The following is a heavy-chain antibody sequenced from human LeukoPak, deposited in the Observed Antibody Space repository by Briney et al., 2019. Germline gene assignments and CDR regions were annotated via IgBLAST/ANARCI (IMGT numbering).Heavy chain of an antibody. CDR3: ARKTTPRGVT. Sequence: GGSLRLSCAASGFIVSANYMTWIRQAPGKGLECVSVLYSGGSTYYADSVKGRFTISRDNSNNTLYLQMNSLRAEDTAVYYCARKTTPRGVTWGQGTLVTVSS. CDR2: LYSGGST. V-gene: IGHV3-66*01. CDR1: GFIVSANY. J-gene: IGHJ5*02. D-gene: IGHD3-10*01.